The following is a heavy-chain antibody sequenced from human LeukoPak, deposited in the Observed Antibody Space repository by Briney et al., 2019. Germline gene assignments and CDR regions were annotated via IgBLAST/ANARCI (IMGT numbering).Heavy chain of an antibody. CDR2: IHYSGST. CDR1: GYSISSGYY. CDR3: ARILRYLEAFDY. D-gene: IGHD3-9*01. V-gene: IGHV4-38-2*01. J-gene: IGHJ4*02. Sequence: SETLPLTCAVSGYSISSGYYWGWIRQPPGKGLEWIGSIHYSGSTYYNPSLKSRVTISVDTSKNQFSLKLSSVTAADTAVYYCARILRYLEAFDYWGQGTLVTVSS.